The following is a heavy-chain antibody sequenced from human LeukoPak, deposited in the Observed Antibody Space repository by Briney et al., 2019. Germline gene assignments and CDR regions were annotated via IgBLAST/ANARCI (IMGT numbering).Heavy chain of an antibody. V-gene: IGHV3-49*03. CDR2: IRSKAYGGTT. CDR3: TRDRRSHCSSTSCYKTLDY. CDR1: GFTFGDYA. J-gene: IGHJ4*02. D-gene: IGHD2-2*02. Sequence: GGSLRLSCTASGFTFGDYAMSWFRQAPGKGLEWVGFIRSKAYGGTTEYAASVKGRFIISRDDSKSIAYLQMNSLKTEDTAVYYCTRDRRSHCSSTSCYKTLDYWGQGTLVTVSS.